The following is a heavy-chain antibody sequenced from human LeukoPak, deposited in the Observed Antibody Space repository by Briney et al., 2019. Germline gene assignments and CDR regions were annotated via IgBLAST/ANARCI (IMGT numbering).Heavy chain of an antibody. CDR2: IDTTGGT. Sequence: GGSLRLSCAASGSALSSYDIHWVRHTTGKGLEWDSAIDTTGGTYYPGSVEGRLIISRDNVQNSFHLQMNSLRDAATAVYYCVREGFCGVDCPAYFDLWGRGTLVTVSS. J-gene: IGHJ2*01. V-gene: IGHV3-13*04. CDR1: GSALSSYD. CDR3: VREGFCGVDCPAYFDL. D-gene: IGHD2-21*02.